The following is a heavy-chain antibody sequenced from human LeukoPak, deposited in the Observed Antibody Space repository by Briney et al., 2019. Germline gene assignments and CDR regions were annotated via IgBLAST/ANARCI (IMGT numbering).Heavy chain of an antibody. CDR1: GFTFSDYY. Sequence: GGSLRLSCAASGFTFSDYYMSWIRQAPGKVLEWVSYISSSGSTIYYADSVKGRFTISRDNAKNSLELQMDSLRPEDTALYFCAKAIVRGDSSGYSMDHWGQGTLVIVSS. J-gene: IGHJ4*02. CDR3: AKAIVRGDSSGYSMDH. D-gene: IGHD3-22*01. CDR2: ISSSGSTI. V-gene: IGHV3-11*01.